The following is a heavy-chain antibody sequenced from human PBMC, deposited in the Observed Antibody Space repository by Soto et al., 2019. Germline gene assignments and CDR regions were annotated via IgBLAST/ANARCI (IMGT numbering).Heavy chain of an antibody. CDR3: ARERPDGARLDP. V-gene: IGHV4-30-4*01. J-gene: IGHJ5*02. CDR1: GGSISSGDYY. CDR2: IYHSGST. Sequence: SETLSLSCTVSGGSISSGDYYWSWIRQPPGKGLEWIGYIYHSGSTYYNPSLKSRVTISVDTSKNQFSLKLSSVTAADTAVYYCARERPDGARLDPWGQGTLVTVSS. D-gene: IGHD6-6*01.